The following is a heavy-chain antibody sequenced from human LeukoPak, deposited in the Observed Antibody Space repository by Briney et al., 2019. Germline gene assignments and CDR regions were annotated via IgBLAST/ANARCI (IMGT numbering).Heavy chain of an antibody. V-gene: IGHV1-8*01. J-gene: IGHJ6*02. CDR3: ARGHSGYDLGPYYYYYGMDV. D-gene: IGHD5-12*01. CDR1: GYTFTSYD. Sequence: GASVKVSCKASGYTFTSYDINWVRQATGQELEWMGWMNPNSGNTGYAQKFQGRVTMTRNTSISTAYMELSSLRSEDTAVYYCARGHSGYDLGPYYYYYGMDVWGQGTTVTVSS. CDR2: MNPNSGNT.